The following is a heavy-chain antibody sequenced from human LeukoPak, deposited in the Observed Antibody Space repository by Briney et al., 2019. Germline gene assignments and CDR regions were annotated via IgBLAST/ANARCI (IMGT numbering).Heavy chain of an antibody. CDR1: GFTFRDAA. CDR2: ISSSGNNA. CDR3: AKDRQLST. Sequence: GGSLRLSCAVSGFTFRDAAMTWVRQAPGKGLEWVSLISSSGNNAYYADSVKGRFTISRDNSKNTLSLQMNSLRVEDTAIYYCAKDRQLSTWGLGTMVTVSP. D-gene: IGHD5-24*01. J-gene: IGHJ3*01. V-gene: IGHV3-23*01.